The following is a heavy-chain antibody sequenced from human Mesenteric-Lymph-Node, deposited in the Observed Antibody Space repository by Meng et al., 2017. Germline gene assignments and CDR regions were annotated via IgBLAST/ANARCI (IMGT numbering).Heavy chain of an antibody. CDR1: GGTFSSYA. J-gene: IGHJ3*02. V-gene: IGHV1-69*05. CDR3: ARGLAFDYGDYRSVGGAFDI. D-gene: IGHD4-17*01. CDR2: IIPIFGTA. Sequence: SVKVSCKASGGTFSSYAISWVRQAPGQGLEWMGGIIPIFGTANYAQKFQGRVTITTDESTSTAYMELSSLRSEDTAVYYCARGLAFDYGDYRSVGGAFDIWGQGTMVTVSS.